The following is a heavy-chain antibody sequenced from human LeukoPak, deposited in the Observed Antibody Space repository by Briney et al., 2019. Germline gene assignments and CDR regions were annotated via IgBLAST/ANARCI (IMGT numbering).Heavy chain of an antibody. V-gene: IGHV4-39*07. D-gene: IGHD2-2*01. J-gene: IGHJ4*02. CDR2: INYSGST. Sequence: KSSETLSLTCTVSGGSISSSSYYWGWIRQPPGKGLEWIGNINYSGSTCHNPSLKSRVTISIDTSKNQFSLKLRSVTAADTAVYYCARSIVVVPAALDYWGQGTLVTVSS. CDR1: GGSISSSSYY. CDR3: ARSIVVVPAALDY.